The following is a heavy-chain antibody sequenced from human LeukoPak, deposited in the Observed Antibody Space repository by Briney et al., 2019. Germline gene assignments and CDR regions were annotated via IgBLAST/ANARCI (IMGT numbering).Heavy chain of an antibody. CDR3: ARRGRKNILTGYYNNNYFDY. V-gene: IGHV4-34*01. D-gene: IGHD3-9*01. J-gene: IGHJ4*02. CDR1: GESFSGYY. CDR2: INHSGST. Sequence: PSETLSLTCAVYGESFSGYYWSWIRQPPGKGLEWIGKINHSGSTNYNPSLKSRVTISVDTSKNQFSLKLSSVTAADTAVYYCARRGRKNILTGYYNNNYFDYWGQGTLVTVSS.